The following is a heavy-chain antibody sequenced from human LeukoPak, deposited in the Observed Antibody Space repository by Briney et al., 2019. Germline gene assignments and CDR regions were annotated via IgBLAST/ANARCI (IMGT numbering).Heavy chain of an antibody. Sequence: KPSETLSLTCAVSGGSISSSNWWSWVRQPPGKGLEWIGEIYHTRSTHSNPTLKRRPTITVDKSENQFSLKLRSVTAADTAVYYCARGSGSYDCWGQGTLVTVSS. D-gene: IGHD3-10*01. CDR1: GGSISSSNW. V-gene: IGHV4-4*02. J-gene: IGHJ4*02. CDR3: ARGSGSYDC. CDR2: IYHTRST.